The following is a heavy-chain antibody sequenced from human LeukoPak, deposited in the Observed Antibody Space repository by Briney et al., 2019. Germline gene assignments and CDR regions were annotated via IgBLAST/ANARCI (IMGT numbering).Heavy chain of an antibody. CDR2: INPSGGST. CDR3: ARVEPEELIDY. V-gene: IGHV1-46*01. CDR1: GYTFTSYY. D-gene: IGHD1-14*01. Sequence: GASVKVSCKASGYTFTSYYMHWVRQAPGQGLEWMGIINPSGGSTSYAQKFQGRVTITADESTSTAYMELSSLRSEDTAVYYCARVEPEELIDYWGQGTLVTVSS. J-gene: IGHJ4*02.